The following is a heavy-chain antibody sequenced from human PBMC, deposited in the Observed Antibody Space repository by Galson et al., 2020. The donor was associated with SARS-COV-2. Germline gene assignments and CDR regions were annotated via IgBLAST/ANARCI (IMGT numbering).Heavy chain of an antibody. J-gene: IGHJ2*01. CDR1: GASISNYY. CDR2: IYHTGNT. CDR3: AKREGGSWYFDL. D-gene: IGHD3-16*01. Sequence: ETSETLSLTCTVSGASISNYYWNWIRQPPGKGLEWIGYIYHTGNTYSNPSLTSRVTISLDTSKSQFSLKLNSVTAADTAVYYCAKREGGSWYFDLWGRGTLVTVSS. V-gene: IGHV4-59*08.